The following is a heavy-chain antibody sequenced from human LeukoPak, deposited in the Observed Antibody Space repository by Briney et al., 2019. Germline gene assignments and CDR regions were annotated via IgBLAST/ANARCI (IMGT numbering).Heavy chain of an antibody. V-gene: IGHV3-23*01. J-gene: IGHJ4*02. CDR2: IGGGGAGT. CDR1: GFTFSGYA. CDR3: AKDRGTVAAMGPLDY. Sequence: PGGSLRLSCAASGFTFSGYAMSWVRQAPGKGLEWVSAIGGGGAGTYYADSVKGRFTISRDNSKNTVYLQMNSLRAEETAVYYCAKDRGTVAAMGPLDYWGQGTLVTVSS. D-gene: IGHD2-2*01.